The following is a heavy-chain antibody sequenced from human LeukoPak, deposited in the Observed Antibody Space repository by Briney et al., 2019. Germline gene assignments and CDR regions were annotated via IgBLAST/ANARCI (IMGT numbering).Heavy chain of an antibody. J-gene: IGHJ4*02. CDR2: IYTSGST. CDR1: GGSISSYF. Sequence: SETLSLTCTVSGGSISSYFWSWIRQPPGKGPEWIGYIYTSGSTNYNPSLKSRVTISVDTSKNQFSLKLSSVTAADTAVYYCARQGSSSGFDYWGQGTLVTVSS. V-gene: IGHV4-4*09. CDR3: ARQGSSSGFDY. D-gene: IGHD6-6*01.